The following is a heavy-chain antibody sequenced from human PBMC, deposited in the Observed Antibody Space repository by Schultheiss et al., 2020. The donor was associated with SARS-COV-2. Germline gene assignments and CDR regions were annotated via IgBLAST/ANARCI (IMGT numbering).Heavy chain of an antibody. CDR3: ARDPTGHYDFWSGYTYGMDV. Sequence: GESLKISCVDSGFMFGSSVMSWVRQAPGKGLEWVAVISYDGGVDYYADSVKGRFTISRDNSKNTLYLQMNSLRAEDTAVYYCARDPTGHYDFWSGYTYGMDVWGQGTTVTVSS. CDR2: ISYDGGVD. V-gene: IGHV3-30*04. D-gene: IGHD3-3*01. CDR1: GFMFGSSV. J-gene: IGHJ6*02.